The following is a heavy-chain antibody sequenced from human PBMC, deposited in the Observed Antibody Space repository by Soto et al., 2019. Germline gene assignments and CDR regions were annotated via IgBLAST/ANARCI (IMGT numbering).Heavy chain of an antibody. D-gene: IGHD3-3*01. J-gene: IGHJ4*02. CDR1: GFSLTTSGVG. CDR3: AHRVLRTVFGLVTTTAIYFDF. Sequence: QITLNESGPTVVRPTETLTLTCRLSGFSLTTSGVGVGWIRQSPGKAPEWLELIYWDDDKRYSASLKSRLTITKDTSKNQVVLTVSDLDPTDTATYYCAHRVLRTVFGLVTTTAIYFDFWGQGTPVAVSS. V-gene: IGHV2-5*02. CDR2: IYWDDDK.